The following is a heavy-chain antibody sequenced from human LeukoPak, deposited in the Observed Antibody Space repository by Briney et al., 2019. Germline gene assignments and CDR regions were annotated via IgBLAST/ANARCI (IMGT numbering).Heavy chain of an antibody. V-gene: IGHV1-2*02. CDR2: IDPNNGDT. CDR1: GYTFTGYY. J-gene: IGHJ4*02. Sequence: ASVKVSCKTSGYTFTGYYMHWVRQAPGQGLEWMGWIDPNNGDTNYAQKFQGRVTMTRDTSISTAYMEPSRLRSDDTAVYYCARRSPYCSSTSCPYFDYWGQGTLVTVSS. CDR3: ARRSPYCSSTSCPYFDY. D-gene: IGHD2-2*01.